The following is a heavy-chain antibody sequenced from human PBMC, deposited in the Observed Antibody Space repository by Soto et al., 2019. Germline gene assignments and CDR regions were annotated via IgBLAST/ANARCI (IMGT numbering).Heavy chain of an antibody. CDR3: ARIGSWALNFDY. CDR2: IYSGGST. Sequence: PGGSLRLSCEVSGFSVTANYMSWVRQAPEKGLEWVSVIYSGGSTYYVDSVKGRFSISRDISKNTLYLQMNSLRVEDTAVYYCARIGSWALNFDYWGQGTPVTVSS. CDR1: GFSVTANY. D-gene: IGHD6-13*01. J-gene: IGHJ4*02. V-gene: IGHV3-53*01.